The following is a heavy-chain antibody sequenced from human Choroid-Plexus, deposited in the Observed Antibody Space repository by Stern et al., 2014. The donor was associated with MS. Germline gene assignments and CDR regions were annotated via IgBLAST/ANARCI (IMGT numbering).Heavy chain of an antibody. CDR2: VSYDGSNK. J-gene: IGHJ5*02. Sequence: VQLLEPGGGVVQPGRPLRLSCVASGFTLGSCAMPWVRQAPGKGLEGVAGVSYDGSNKYYADSVKGRFTISRDNSQNTLYMQMSSLRPEDTAVYYCAKDRQYLTYFFDHWGQGSLVTVSS. V-gene: IGHV3-30*18. CDR3: AKDRQYLTYFFDH. CDR1: GFTLGSCA. D-gene: IGHD2/OR15-2a*01.